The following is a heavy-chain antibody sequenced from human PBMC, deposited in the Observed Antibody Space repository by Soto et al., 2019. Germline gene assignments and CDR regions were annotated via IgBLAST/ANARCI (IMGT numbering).Heavy chain of an antibody. D-gene: IGHD4-17*01. CDR1: GYSFTSYW. CDR2: TDPSDSYT. V-gene: IGHV5-10-1*01. Sequence: GESLKISCKGSGYSFTSYWISWVRQMPGKGLEWMGRTDPSDSYTNYSPSFQGHVTISADKSISTAYLQWSSLKASDTAMYYWARHPHGDFLYYYYYGMDVWGQGTTVTVSS. CDR3: ARHPHGDFLYYYYYGMDV. J-gene: IGHJ6*02.